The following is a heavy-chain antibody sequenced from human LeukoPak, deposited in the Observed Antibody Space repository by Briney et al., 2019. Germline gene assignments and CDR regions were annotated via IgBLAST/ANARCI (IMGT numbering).Heavy chain of an antibody. D-gene: IGHD3-22*01. CDR3: AKDFPYNSTDYHVVFDC. Sequence: GGSLRLSCAASGFTFSTYAMSWVRQAPGKGLEWVSAISGSGDRTYHADSVKGRFTTSRDNSKNTLYLQMNSLRAEDTAIYYFAKDFPYNSTDYHVVFDCGGRGTLATVS. CDR2: ISGSGDRT. V-gene: IGHV3-23*01. J-gene: IGHJ4*02. CDR1: GFTFSTYA.